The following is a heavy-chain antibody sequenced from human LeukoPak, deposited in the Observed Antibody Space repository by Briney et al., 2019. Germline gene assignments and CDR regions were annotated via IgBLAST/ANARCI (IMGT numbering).Heavy chain of an antibody. CDR2: VSYDGSNR. D-gene: IGHD6-25*01. V-gene: IGHV3-30*03. Sequence: GRSLRLSCAASEFTFTNYGMHWVRQAPGKGLEWVAVVSYDGSNRYYGDSVKGRFTISRDNAKNSLYLQMNSLRAEDTALYYCARETPDSSGWTAFDYWGQGTLVTVSS. J-gene: IGHJ4*02. CDR3: ARETPDSSGWTAFDY. CDR1: EFTFTNYG.